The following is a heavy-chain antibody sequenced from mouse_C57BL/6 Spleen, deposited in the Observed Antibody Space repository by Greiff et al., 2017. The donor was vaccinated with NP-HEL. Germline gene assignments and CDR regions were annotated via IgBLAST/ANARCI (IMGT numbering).Heavy chain of an antibody. J-gene: IGHJ2*01. V-gene: IGHV1-26*01. CDR1: GYTFTDYY. CDR2: INPNNGGT. D-gene: IGHD1-1*01. Sequence: EVQLQQSGPELVKPGASVKISCKASGYTFTDYYMNWVKQSHGKSLEWIGDINPNNGGTSYNQKFKGKATLTVDKSSSTAYMELHSLTSEDSAVYYCARYYYDSDYWGQGTTLTVSS. CDR3: ARYYYDSDY.